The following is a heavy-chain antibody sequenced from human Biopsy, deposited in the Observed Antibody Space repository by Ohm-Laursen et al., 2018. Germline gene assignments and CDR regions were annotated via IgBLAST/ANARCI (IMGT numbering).Heavy chain of an antibody. CDR3: VRDSSGTAHAVGMDV. V-gene: IGHV3-21*01. J-gene: IGHJ6*02. Sequence: SLRLSCAASGFTFSSFRMNRVRPAPGKGLAWISYINELSSRIYDAYSVKGRITVARDNAKNSLSLQLNSLRAEDPAVYYCVRDSSGTAHAVGMDVWGQGTTVTVSS. CDR2: INELSSRI. D-gene: IGHD1/OR15-1a*01. CDR1: GFTFSSFR.